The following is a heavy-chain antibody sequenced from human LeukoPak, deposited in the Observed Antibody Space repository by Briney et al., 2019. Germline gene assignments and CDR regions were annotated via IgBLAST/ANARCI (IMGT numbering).Heavy chain of an antibody. CDR3: AGEGGSGSPDAFDI. CDR2: IYHSGST. Sequence: SETLSLTCAVSGGSISSGGYSWSWIRQPPGKGLEWIGYIYHSGSTYYNPSLKSRVTISVDRSKNQFSLKLSSVTAADTAVYYCAGEGGSGSPDAFDIWGQGTMVTVSS. CDR1: GGSISSGGYS. V-gene: IGHV4-30-2*01. J-gene: IGHJ3*02. D-gene: IGHD3-10*01.